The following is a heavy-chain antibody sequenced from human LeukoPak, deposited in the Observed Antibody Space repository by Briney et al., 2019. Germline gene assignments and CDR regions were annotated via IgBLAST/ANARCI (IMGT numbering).Heavy chain of an antibody. CDR2: IYPGDSDT. V-gene: IGHV5-51*01. J-gene: IGHJ3*02. CDR1: GYSFTSYW. D-gene: IGHD2-15*01. CDR3: ARGAEYCSSDSCPMAI. Sequence: PGESLKISCKGSGYSFTSYWIGWVRQMPGKGLEWMGIIYPGDSDTKYSPSFQGQVSISADESISTAFLQWSSLKASDSAMYYCARGAEYCSSDSCPMAIWGQGTMVTVSS.